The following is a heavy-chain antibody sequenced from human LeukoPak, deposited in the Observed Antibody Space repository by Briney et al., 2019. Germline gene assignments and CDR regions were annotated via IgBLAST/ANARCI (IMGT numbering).Heavy chain of an antibody. CDR3: ARDDMITFGGVIVDAFDI. V-gene: IGHV3-15*01. Sequence: GGSLRLSCAASGFTFSNAWMSWVRQAPGKGLEWVGRIKSKTDGGTTDYAAPVKGRFTISRDDSKNTLYLQMNSLKTEDTAVYYCARDDMITFGGVIVDAFDIWGQGTMVTVSS. D-gene: IGHD3-16*02. J-gene: IGHJ3*02. CDR2: IKSKTDGGTT. CDR1: GFTFSNAW.